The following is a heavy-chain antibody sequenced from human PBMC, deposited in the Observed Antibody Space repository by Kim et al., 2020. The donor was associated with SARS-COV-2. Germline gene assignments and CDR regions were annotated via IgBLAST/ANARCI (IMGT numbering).Heavy chain of an antibody. CDR2: ISGGGVNK. Sequence: GGSLRLSCVASGFTFDSYAMSWVRQAPGKGLEWVSVISGGGVNKFYADSVRGRFTISRDNSKNTLFLQMNSLRDEDTALYYCAKVVVRDDYNYDYYYGM. J-gene: IGHJ6*01. CDR3: AKVVVRDDYNYDYYYGM. V-gene: IGHV3-23*01. D-gene: IGHD3-16*01. CDR1: GFTFDSYA.